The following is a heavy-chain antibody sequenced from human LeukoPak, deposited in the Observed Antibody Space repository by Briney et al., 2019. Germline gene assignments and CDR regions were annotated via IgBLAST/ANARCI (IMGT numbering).Heavy chain of an antibody. V-gene: IGHV3-23*01. CDR3: ARIRSGDYHDY. CDR1: GFTFSNYA. Sequence: GGSLRLPCAASGFTFSNYAMSWVRQAPGKGLEWVSTISSSGGNTYYADSVKGRFTISRDNSKNTLYLQMNSLRAEDTAVYYCARIRSGDYHDYWGQGTLVTVSS. CDR2: ISSSGGNT. D-gene: IGHD3-3*01. J-gene: IGHJ4*02.